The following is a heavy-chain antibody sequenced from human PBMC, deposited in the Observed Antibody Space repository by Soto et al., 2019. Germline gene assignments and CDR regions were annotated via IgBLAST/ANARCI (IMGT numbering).Heavy chain of an antibody. CDR3: ARHVGYGDYPFDY. D-gene: IGHD4-17*01. V-gene: IGHV4-39*01. CDR1: GGSISSSSYY. J-gene: IGHJ4*02. Sequence: SETLSLTCTVSGGSISSSSYYWGWIRQPPGKGLEWVGSIYYSGSTYYNPSLKSRVTISVDTSKNQFSLKLSSVTAADTAVYYCARHVGYGDYPFDYWGQGTLVTVSS. CDR2: IYYSGST.